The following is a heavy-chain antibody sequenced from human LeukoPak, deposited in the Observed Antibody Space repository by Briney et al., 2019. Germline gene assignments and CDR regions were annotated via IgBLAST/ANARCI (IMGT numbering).Heavy chain of an antibody. CDR1: GYTFTDYD. D-gene: IGHD1-26*01. V-gene: IGHV1-8*01. CDR3: ARGYSGSYREVYYFDY. Sequence: ASVKVSCKASGYTFTDYDINWVRQATGQGLEWMGWMNPKSGNTGYAQKFQGRVNMTRITSITTAYMELSSLRAEDTALYYCARGYSGSYREVYYFDYWGQGTLVTVSS. J-gene: IGHJ4*02. CDR2: MNPKSGNT.